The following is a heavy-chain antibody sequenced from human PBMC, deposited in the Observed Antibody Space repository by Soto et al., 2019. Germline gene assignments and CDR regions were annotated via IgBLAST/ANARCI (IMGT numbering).Heavy chain of an antibody. Sequence: HPGGSLRLSCAASGFTFSSYGMHWVRQAPGKGLEWVSTIRGSGSSPYYADSVKGRFTISRENAKNSLYLQMNSLRAGDTAVYYCARSLVPAARPHYWYFDLWGRGTLVTVSS. CDR2: IRGSGSSP. CDR3: ARSLVPAARPHYWYFDL. V-gene: IGHV3-NL1*01. J-gene: IGHJ2*01. CDR1: GFTFSSYG. D-gene: IGHD2-2*01.